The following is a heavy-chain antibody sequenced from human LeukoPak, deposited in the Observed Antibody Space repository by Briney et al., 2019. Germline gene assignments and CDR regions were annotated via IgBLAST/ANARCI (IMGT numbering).Heavy chain of an antibody. Sequence: GGSLRLSCAASGFTFSTYWMLWFRQAPGKGLDWVSLINGEGDNRQYADSVKGRFTISRDNAKNTLYVQMNGLRVEDTAIYYCAGGSGWLVDFWGQGAMVTVSS. CDR2: INGEGDNR. J-gene: IGHJ3*01. CDR3: AGGSGWLVDF. V-gene: IGHV3-74*01. D-gene: IGHD6-19*01. CDR1: GFTFSTYW.